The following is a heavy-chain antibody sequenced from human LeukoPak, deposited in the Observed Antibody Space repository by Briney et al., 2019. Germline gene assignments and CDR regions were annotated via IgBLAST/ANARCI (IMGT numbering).Heavy chain of an antibody. CDR1: GGSISSYY. CDR2: IYTSGST. J-gene: IGHJ5*02. Sequence: SETLSLTCTVSGGSISSYYWSWIRQPAGKGLEWIGRIYTSGSTNYNPSLKSRVTMSVDTSKNQFSLKLSSVTAADTAVYYCARVRGPAPYFSWFDPWGQGTLVTVSS. V-gene: IGHV4-4*07. CDR3: ARVRGPAPYFSWFDP. D-gene: IGHD2-2*01.